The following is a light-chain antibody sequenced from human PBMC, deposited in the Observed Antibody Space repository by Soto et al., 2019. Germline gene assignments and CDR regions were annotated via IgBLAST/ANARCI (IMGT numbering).Light chain of an antibody. J-gene: IGKJ1*01. CDR2: AAS. CDR1: QGIRNA. V-gene: IGKV1-6*01. CDR3: LQDYNYPRT. Sequence: AIQMTQSPSSLSASVGDRITITCRASQGIRNALGWYQQKPGKAPKLLIYAASSLQSGVPSRFSGSGSGTDFTLTISSXQPEDFATYYCLQDYNYPRTFGQGTKVDIK.